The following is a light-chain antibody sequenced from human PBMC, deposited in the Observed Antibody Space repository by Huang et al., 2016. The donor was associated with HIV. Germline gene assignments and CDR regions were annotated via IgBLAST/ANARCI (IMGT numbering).Light chain of an antibody. Sequence: EIVMTQSPATLSVSPGERTTISCRASQSISSNLAWYQQKPGQAPRLLIYGASTMATGVPDRFRGSGSGTEFTLTISSLQSEDFAIYYCQHYNNWPPLTFGGGTKVEIK. CDR1: QSISSN. CDR3: QHYNNWPPLT. J-gene: IGKJ4*01. CDR2: GAS. V-gene: IGKV3-15*01.